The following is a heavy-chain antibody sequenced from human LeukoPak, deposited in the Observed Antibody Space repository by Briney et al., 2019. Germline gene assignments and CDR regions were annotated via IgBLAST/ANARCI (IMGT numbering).Heavy chain of an antibody. V-gene: IGHV4-59*01. CDR2: IYSSGSN. D-gene: IGHD6-13*01. Sequence: SETLSLTCTVSGGSISNYYWSWIRQPPGKGLEWIGYIYSSGSNNYNPSLKSRVTISVDTSKNQFSLKLSSVTAADTAVYYCARVGYSSSRGVDYWGQGTLVTVSS. CDR1: GGSISNYY. J-gene: IGHJ4*02. CDR3: ARVGYSSSRGVDY.